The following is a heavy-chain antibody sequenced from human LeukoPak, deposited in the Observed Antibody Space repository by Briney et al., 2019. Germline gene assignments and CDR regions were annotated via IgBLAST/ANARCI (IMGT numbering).Heavy chain of an antibody. V-gene: IGHV3-30-3*01. Sequence: PVGSLRLSCAASGFTFSSYAMHWVRQAPGKGLEWVAVISYDGSNKYYADSVKGRFTISRDNSKNTLYLQMNSLRAEDTAVYYCARDREKWELLGGFDYWGQGTLVTVSS. D-gene: IGHD1-26*01. CDR1: GFTFSSYA. J-gene: IGHJ4*02. CDR2: ISYDGSNK. CDR3: ARDREKWELLGGFDY.